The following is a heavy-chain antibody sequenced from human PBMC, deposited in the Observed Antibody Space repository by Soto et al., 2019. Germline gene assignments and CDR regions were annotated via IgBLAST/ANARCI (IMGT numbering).Heavy chain of an antibody. CDR3: ASQVTIAVAGGDHYYGMDV. CDR2: IYYSGSS. Sequence: SETLSLTCTVSGGAITSSLHYWDWIRQPPGKGLEWIGSIYYSGSSYYNPSLKSRVTISVDTSKNQFSLKLSSVTAADTAVYYFASQVTIAVAGGDHYYGMDVWGQGTTVTVSS. CDR1: GGAITSSLHY. J-gene: IGHJ6*02. V-gene: IGHV4-39*01. D-gene: IGHD6-19*01.